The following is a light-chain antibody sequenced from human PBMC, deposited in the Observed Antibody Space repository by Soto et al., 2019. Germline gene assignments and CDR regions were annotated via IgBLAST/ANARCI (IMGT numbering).Light chain of an antibody. CDR2: AAS. CDR3: QKYNSALRT. J-gene: IGKJ1*01. V-gene: IGKV1-39*01. CDR1: QSISSY. Sequence: DIQMTQSPSSLSASVGDRVTITCRASQSISSYLNWYQQKPGKAPKLLIYAASSLQSGVPSRFSGSGSGTDFTLTISSLQPEDVPTHYCQKYNSALRTIGHESK.